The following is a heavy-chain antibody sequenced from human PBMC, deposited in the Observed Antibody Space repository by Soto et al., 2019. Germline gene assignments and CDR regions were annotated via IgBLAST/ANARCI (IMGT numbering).Heavy chain of an antibody. Sequence: QVQLVASGGGLVKPGGSLRLSCAASGFSFSDSYLSWIRQAAGRGLEWVSYISSSGSNEYYADSVKGRFTISRDNAKNSLYLQMNSLSADDTAVYYCVGGAWFDPWGQGTLVTVSS. V-gene: IGHV3-11*01. CDR1: GFSFSDSY. CDR2: ISSSGSNE. J-gene: IGHJ5*02. CDR3: VGGAWFDP.